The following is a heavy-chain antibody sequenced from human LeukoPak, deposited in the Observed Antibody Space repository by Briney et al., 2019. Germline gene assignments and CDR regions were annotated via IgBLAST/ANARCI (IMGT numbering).Heavy chain of an antibody. CDR1: GYTFTENY. CDR3: ARGKSGYSP. D-gene: IGHD3-22*01. J-gene: IGHJ4*02. CDR2: INPNTGVA. Sequence: ASAKVSCKASGYTFTENYIHWVRQAPGQGLEWMGLINPNTGVANYTQNFQGRVTMTRDTSVSTAYMHLSGLRSDDTAVYYCARGKSGYSPWGQGTPVTVSS. V-gene: IGHV1-2*02.